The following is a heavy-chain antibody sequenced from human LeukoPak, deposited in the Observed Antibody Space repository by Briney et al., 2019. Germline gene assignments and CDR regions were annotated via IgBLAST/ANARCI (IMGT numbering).Heavy chain of an antibody. V-gene: IGHV4-59*01. CDR3: ARGGSYQLLGHYYYYYMDV. D-gene: IGHD2-2*01. J-gene: IGHJ6*03. CDR2: IYYSGST. Sequence: SETLSLTCTVSVGSISSYYWSWIRQPPGKGLEWIGYIYYSGSTNYNPSLKSRVTISVDTSKNQFSLKLSSVTAADTAVYYCARGGSYQLLGHYYYYYMDVWGKGTTVTVSS. CDR1: VGSISSYY.